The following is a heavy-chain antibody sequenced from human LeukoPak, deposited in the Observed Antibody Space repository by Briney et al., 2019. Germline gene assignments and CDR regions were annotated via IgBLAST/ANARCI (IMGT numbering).Heavy chain of an antibody. V-gene: IGHV3-23*01. D-gene: IGHD3-10*01. CDR2: ISGSGGST. CDR1: GFIFSSYG. J-gene: IGHJ4*02. CDR3: AKDMVRGVLYYFDY. Sequence: PGGSLRLSCAASGFIFSSYGMHWVRQAPGKGLEWVSAISGSGGSTYYADSVKGRFTISRDNSKNTLYLQMNSLRAEDTAVYYCAKDMVRGVLYYFDYWGQGTLVTVSS.